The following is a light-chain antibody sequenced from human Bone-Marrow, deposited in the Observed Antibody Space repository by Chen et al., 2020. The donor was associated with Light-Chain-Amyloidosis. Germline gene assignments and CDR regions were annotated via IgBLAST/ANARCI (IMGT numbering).Light chain of an antibody. CDR3: QSADSSGTYEVI. CDR2: RDT. CDR1: DLPTKY. J-gene: IGLJ2*01. Sequence: SYELTQPPSVSVSPGQPARLTCSGDDLPTKYAYWYQQKPGQAPVLVIHRDTERPSGISERFSGSSSGTTATLTISVVQAEDESDYHCQSADSSGTYEVIFGGGTKLTVL. V-gene: IGLV3-25*03.